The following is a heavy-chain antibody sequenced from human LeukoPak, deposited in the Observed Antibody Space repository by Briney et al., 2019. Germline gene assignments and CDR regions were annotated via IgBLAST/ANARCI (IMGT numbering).Heavy chain of an antibody. J-gene: IGHJ6*02. V-gene: IGHV4-59*08. Sequence: SETLSLTCTVSGGSLSSYYWSWIRQTPGKGLEWIGFIYYSGTTKYSPSLQSRVTISVDTSKNQFSLKLRYMTAADTAMYYCARHRWITYYERMDVWGQGTTVTVSS. CDR2: IYYSGTT. CDR1: GGSLSSYY. D-gene: IGHD3-3*01. CDR3: ARHRWITYYERMDV.